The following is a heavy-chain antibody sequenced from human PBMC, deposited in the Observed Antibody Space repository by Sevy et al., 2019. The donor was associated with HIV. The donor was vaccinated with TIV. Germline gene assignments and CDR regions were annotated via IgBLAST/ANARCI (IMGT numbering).Heavy chain of an antibody. Sequence: GGSLRLSCAASGFTFSRYSMNWVRQAPGKGLGWLSYITTISSSRYYPDSVKGRFTISGDNAKNSLYLQMNGLRDEDTAVYYCARSDGYNYFDYWGQGTLVTVSS. D-gene: IGHD5-12*01. J-gene: IGHJ4*02. V-gene: IGHV3-48*02. CDR3: ARSDGYNYFDY. CDR1: GFTFSRYS. CDR2: ITTISSSR.